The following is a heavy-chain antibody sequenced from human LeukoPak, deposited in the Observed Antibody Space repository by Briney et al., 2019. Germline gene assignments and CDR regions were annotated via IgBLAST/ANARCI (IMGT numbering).Heavy chain of an antibody. V-gene: IGHV3-7*01. CDR2: IKQDGSEK. CDR3: ARDEPAAVAGYDY. Sequence: GGSLRLSCAASGFTFSSYWMSWVRQAPGKGLEWVANIKQDGSEKYYVDSVKGRFTISRDNAKNSLYLQMNSLRAEDTAVYYCARDEPAAVAGYDYWGQGTLVTVSS. D-gene: IGHD6-19*01. J-gene: IGHJ4*02. CDR1: GFTFSSYW.